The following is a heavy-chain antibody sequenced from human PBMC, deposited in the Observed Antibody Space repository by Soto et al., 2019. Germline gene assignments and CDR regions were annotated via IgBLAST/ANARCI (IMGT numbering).Heavy chain of an antibody. D-gene: IGHD6-13*01. CDR3: ARDQQKWAAAGLNPFDY. V-gene: IGHV6-1*01. Sequence: KQSPTLSLTCAISGDSVSSNSAAWNWIRQSPSRGLEWLGRTYYRSKWYNDYAVSVKSRITINPDTSKNQFSLQLNSVTPEDTAVYYCARDQQKWAAAGLNPFDYWGQGTLVTVSS. CDR1: GDSVSSNSAA. CDR2: TYYRSKWYN. J-gene: IGHJ4*02.